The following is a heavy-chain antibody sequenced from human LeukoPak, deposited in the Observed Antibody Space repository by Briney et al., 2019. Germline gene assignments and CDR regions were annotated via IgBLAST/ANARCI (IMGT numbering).Heavy chain of an antibody. CDR1: GYTFTSYA. D-gene: IGHD6-13*01. CDR3: ASPLNSSSWYYYYYGMDV. CDR2: INAGNGNT. Sequence: ASVKVSCKASGYTFTSYAMHWVRQAPGQRLEWMGWINAGNGNTKYSQKFQGRVTITRDTSASTAYMELSSLRSEDTAVYYCASPLNSSSWYYYYYGMDVWGQGTTVTASS. J-gene: IGHJ6*02. V-gene: IGHV1-3*01.